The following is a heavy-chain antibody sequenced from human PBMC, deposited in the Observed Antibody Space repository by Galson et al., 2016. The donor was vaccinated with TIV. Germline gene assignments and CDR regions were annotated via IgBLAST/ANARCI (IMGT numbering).Heavy chain of an antibody. D-gene: IGHD3-22*01. CDR3: ARAPGYIDSIGYYDN. Sequence: SVKVSCKASGGTFSSFAVSWVRQAPGQGLEWMGRIIGMFGTTKYAQKFQGRVTITSDEFTSTAFMELSSLRSDDTAVYYCARAPGYIDSIGYYDNWGQGTLVTVSS. CDR1: GGTFSSFA. V-gene: IGHV1-69*13. CDR2: IIGMFGTT. J-gene: IGHJ4*02.